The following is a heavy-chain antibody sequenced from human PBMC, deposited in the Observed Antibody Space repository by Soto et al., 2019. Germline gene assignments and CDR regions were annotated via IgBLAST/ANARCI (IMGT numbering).Heavy chain of an antibody. CDR1: GFTFSSYA. J-gene: IGHJ4*02. D-gene: IGHD6-19*01. Sequence: QVQLVESGGGVVQPGRSLRLSCAASGFTFSSYAMHSVRQAPGKGLEWVAVISYDGSNKYYADSVKGRFTISRDNSKNTLYLQMNSLRAEDTAVYYCARDHSSGWTLGDYWGQGTLVTVSS. CDR3: ARDHSSGWTLGDY. V-gene: IGHV3-30-3*01. CDR2: ISYDGSNK.